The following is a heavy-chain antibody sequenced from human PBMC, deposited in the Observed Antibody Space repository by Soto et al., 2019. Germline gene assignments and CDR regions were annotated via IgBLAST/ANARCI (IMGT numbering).Heavy chain of an antibody. J-gene: IGHJ4*02. CDR2: IFWDDDK. V-gene: IGHV2-5*02. CDR3: AHINTGTGGHFDY. D-gene: IGHD2-8*02. CDR1: GFSLSASGMG. Sequence: QITLKESGPTLVKPTQTLTLTCTFSGFSLSASGMGVGWIRQPPETALEWLALIFWDDDKRYSPSLKSRLTISKDTSKNQVVLTLTNVDPVDTATYYCAHINTGTGGHFDYWGQGTLVTVSS.